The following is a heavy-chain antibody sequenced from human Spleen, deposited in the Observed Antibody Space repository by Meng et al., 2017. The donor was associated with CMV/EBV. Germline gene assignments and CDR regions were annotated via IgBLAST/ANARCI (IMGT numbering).Heavy chain of an antibody. CDR1: GGSFSGYY. J-gene: IGHJ4*02. Sequence: SETLSLTCAVYGGSFSGYYWSWVRQAPGKGLEWIGDINHRGSTQYSPSLKSRVTISLDTSKNQFSLTLNSVTAADTAVYYCARETQSPNWGQGTLVTVSS. CDR3: ARETQSPN. V-gene: IGHV4-34*01. CDR2: INHRGST. D-gene: IGHD6-19*01.